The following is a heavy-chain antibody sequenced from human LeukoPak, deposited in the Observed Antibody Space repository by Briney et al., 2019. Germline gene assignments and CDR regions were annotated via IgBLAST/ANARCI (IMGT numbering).Heavy chain of an antibody. CDR1: GFTFSDYY. CDR3: ARHLSGVTGYTYGRGIDY. CDR2: ISSSGSIF. Sequence: GGSLRLSCAASGFTFSDYYMSWIRQAPGKGLEWVSYISSSGSIFYYADSVKGRFTISRDNAKTSLYLQMISLRAEDTAVYYCARHLSGVTGYTYGRGIDYWGQGTLVTVSS. J-gene: IGHJ4*02. D-gene: IGHD5-18*01. V-gene: IGHV3-11*04.